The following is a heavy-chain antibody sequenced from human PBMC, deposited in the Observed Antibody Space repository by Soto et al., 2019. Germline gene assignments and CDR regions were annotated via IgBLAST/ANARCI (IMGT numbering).Heavy chain of an antibody. V-gene: IGHV3-11*01. Sequence: QVQLVESGGGVVKPGGSLRLSCAGSGFTFIDHYLSWIRQAPGKGLEWITYISSSGIIIHYADSVKGRFTISRDNAKNALYLQMNNLRAEDTAVYYCARGGDYFDYWGQGTLVTVSS. CDR3: ARGGDYFDY. CDR1: GFTFIDHY. CDR2: ISSSGIII. D-gene: IGHD3-16*01. J-gene: IGHJ4*02.